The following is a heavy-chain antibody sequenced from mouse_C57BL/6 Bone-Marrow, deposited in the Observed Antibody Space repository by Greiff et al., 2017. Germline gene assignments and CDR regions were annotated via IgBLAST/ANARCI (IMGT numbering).Heavy chain of an antibody. V-gene: IGHV1-80*01. D-gene: IGHD2-5*01. CDR2: IYPGDGDT. Sequence: VHLVESGAELVKPGASVKISCKASGYAFSSYWMNWVKQRPGKGLEWIGQIYPGDGDTNYNGKFKGKATLTADKSSSTAYMQLSSLTSEDSAVYFCARSLYYSNLAWFAYWGQGTLVTVSA. CDR1: GYAFSSYW. J-gene: IGHJ3*01. CDR3: ARSLYYSNLAWFAY.